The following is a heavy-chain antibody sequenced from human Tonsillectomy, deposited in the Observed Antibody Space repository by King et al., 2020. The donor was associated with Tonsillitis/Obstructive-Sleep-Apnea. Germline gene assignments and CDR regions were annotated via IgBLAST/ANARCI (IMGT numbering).Heavy chain of an antibody. J-gene: IGHJ4*02. CDR1: GFTFSTYS. Sequence: VQLVESGGGLVQPGGSLRLSCAASGFTFSTYSMSWVRQAPGKGLEGVANIKQDGREKYYVGSVKSRFTISRDNAKNSLYLQMNSLRAEETAVYYCARDFRLYTSGWSEPFDYWGQGTLVTVSS. CDR3: ARDFRLYTSGWSEPFDY. CDR2: IKQDGREK. V-gene: IGHV3-7*04. D-gene: IGHD6-19*01.